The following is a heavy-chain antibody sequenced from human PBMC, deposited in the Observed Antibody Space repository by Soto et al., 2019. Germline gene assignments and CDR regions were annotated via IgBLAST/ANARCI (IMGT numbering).Heavy chain of an antibody. Sequence: SETLSLTCSVSDGSISSYYLSWIRQPPGKGLEWIGYIYYSGSTNYNPSLKSRVTISVDTSNNQFSLKLSSVTTADTAVYYCARHRYVSSWYDIPWFYDYWGRRTLVTVS. CDR2: IYYSGST. CDR3: ARHRYVSSWYDIPWFYDY. J-gene: IGHJ4*02. V-gene: IGHV4-59*08. D-gene: IGHD6-13*01. CDR1: DGSISSYY.